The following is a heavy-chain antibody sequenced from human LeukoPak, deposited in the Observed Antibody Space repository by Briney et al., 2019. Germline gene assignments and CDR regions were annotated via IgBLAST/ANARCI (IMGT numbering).Heavy chain of an antibody. Sequence: GGFLRLSCAASGFIFSTHALSWVRQAPGKGLEWVSGIVGDGTTYYADSVRGRFIVSRDQSKNTVFLRMNSLSAEDTAVYYCAKDLRQGDGFWEIDYWGQGAPVIVSS. V-gene: IGHV3-23*01. CDR1: GFIFSTHA. CDR3: AKDLRQGDGFWEIDY. CDR2: IVGDGTT. J-gene: IGHJ4*02. D-gene: IGHD5-24*01.